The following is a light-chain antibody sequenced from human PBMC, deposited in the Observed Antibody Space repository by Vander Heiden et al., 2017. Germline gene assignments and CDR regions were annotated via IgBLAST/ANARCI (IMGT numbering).Light chain of an antibody. CDR2: DVS. J-gene: IGLJ2*01. CDR3: SSYTSSSTHGV. V-gene: IGLV2-14*01. CDR1: SSDVGGYNY. Sequence: QSALTQPASVSGSPGQSLPISCTGTSSDVGGYNYVSWYQQHPSKAPNLMIYDVSNRPAGVSNLFSGSKSCNTASLTISGLQADEEADDYCSSYTSSSTHGVFGGGTKLTVL.